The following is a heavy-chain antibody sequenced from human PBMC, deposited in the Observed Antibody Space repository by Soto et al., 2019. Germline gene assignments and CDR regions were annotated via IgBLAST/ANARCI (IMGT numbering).Heavy chain of an antibody. J-gene: IGHJ4*02. Sequence: ASVKVSCEASGYTFTGYYMHWVRQGPGQGLEWMGWINPNSGGTNYAQKFQGRVTMTRDTSISTAYMELSRLRSDDTAVYYCARADRNSGSYYFDYWGQGPMVTV. CDR1: GYTFTGYY. V-gene: IGHV1-2*02. CDR2: INPNSGGT. D-gene: IGHD1-26*01. CDR3: ARADRNSGSYYFDY.